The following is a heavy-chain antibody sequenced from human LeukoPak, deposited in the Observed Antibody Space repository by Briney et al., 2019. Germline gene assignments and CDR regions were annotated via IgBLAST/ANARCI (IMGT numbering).Heavy chain of an antibody. Sequence: PGGSLRLSCAASRFTLSSNYMSWVRQAPGKGLEWVSVIYSGGSTYYADSVKGRFTISRDNSKNTLYLQMNSLRAEDTAVYYCARAGTYYYFDYWGQGTLVTVSS. CDR1: RFTLSSNY. D-gene: IGHD1-26*01. J-gene: IGHJ4*02. CDR3: ARAGTYYYFDY. CDR2: IYSGGST. V-gene: IGHV3-66*01.